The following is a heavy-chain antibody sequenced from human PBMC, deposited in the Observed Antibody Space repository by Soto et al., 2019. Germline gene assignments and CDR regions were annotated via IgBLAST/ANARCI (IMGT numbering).Heavy chain of an antibody. D-gene: IGHD2-15*01. Sequence: QVQLVQSGTEVKKPGASVKVSCKASGYTFTDYYMHWVRHAPGQGLELLGWINPKTGGTKYTQYFHGRVTITWDTSISTAYMELSRLPSDYTAVYYCAKDPVVSYNWFDPWGQGTLVTVSS. J-gene: IGHJ5*02. CDR2: INPKTGGT. CDR3: AKDPVVSYNWFDP. CDR1: GYTFTDYY. V-gene: IGHV1-2*02.